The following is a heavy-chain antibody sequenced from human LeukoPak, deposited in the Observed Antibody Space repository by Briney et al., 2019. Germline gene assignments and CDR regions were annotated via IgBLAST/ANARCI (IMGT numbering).Heavy chain of an antibody. Sequence: PGGSLRLSCAASGFTFSSYWMSWVRQAPGKGLEWVANIKLDGSEKYYVDSVKGRFTISRDNAKNSLYLQMNSLRAEDTAVYYCARLPYYYGSGKRTRGYYFDYWGQGTLVTVSS. J-gene: IGHJ4*02. D-gene: IGHD3-10*01. CDR3: ARLPYYYGSGKRTRGYYFDY. CDR2: IKLDGSEK. V-gene: IGHV3-7*01. CDR1: GFTFSSYW.